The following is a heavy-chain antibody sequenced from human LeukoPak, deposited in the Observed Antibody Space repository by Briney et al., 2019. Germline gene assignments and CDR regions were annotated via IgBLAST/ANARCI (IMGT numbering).Heavy chain of an antibody. D-gene: IGHD5-18*01. CDR3: AKESRTIGYSYGYAMVSYFDY. Sequence: GGSLRLSCAESGFTFSSYGMHWVRQAPGKGLEWVAVIWYDGSNKYYADSVKGRFTISRDNSKNTLYLQMNSLRAEDTAVYYCAKESRTIGYSYGYAMVSYFDYWGQGTLVTVSS. CDR1: GFTFSSYG. V-gene: IGHV3-33*06. J-gene: IGHJ4*02. CDR2: IWYDGSNK.